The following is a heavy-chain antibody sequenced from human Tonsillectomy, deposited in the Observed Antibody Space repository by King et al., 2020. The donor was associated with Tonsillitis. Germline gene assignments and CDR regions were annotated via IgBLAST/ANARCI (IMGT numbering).Heavy chain of an antibody. CDR1: GLTLSSYD. J-gene: IGHJ3*02. D-gene: IGHD2-8*02. Sequence: VQLVESGGGVVQPGRSLRLSCAASGLTLSSYDMHWVRHAPGKGLEWVASLSPAGNHKYYADSLKGRFTSSRDSSENTLYLQMNSLRPEDTAVYYCAREYGAPGTGGFDIWGQGTMVTVSS. CDR2: LSPAGNHK. V-gene: IGHV3-30*01. CDR3: AREYGAPGTGGFDI.